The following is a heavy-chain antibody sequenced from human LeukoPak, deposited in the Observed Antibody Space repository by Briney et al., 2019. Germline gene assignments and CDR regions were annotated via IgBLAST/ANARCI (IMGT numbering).Heavy chain of an antibody. CDR2: ISGRGGST. CDR3: AKIFRYYDFWSGYLDY. CDR1: GFTFSSYA. D-gene: IGHD3-3*01. V-gene: IGHV3-23*01. J-gene: IGHJ4*02. Sequence: PGGSLRLSCAASGFTFSSYAMNWVRQAPGKGLQWVSAISGRGGSTYYADSVKGRFTISRDNSKNTLYLQMNSLRAEDTAVYYCAKIFRYYDFWSGYLDYWGQGTLVTVSS.